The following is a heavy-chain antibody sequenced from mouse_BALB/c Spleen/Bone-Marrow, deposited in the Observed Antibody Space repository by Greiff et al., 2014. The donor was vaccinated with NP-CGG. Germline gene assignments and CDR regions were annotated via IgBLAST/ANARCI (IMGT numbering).Heavy chain of an antibody. V-gene: IGHV1-80*01. J-gene: IGHJ2*01. CDR2: IYPGDGDT. CDR3: ARVRNWADY. CDR1: GYAFSSYW. D-gene: IGHD4-1*01. Sequence: LVESGAELVRPGSSVKISCKASGYAFSSYWMNWVKQRPGQGLEWIGQIYPGDGDTNYNVKFKGKATLTADKSSSTAYMQLSSLTSEDSAVYFCARVRNWADYWGQGTTLTVSS.